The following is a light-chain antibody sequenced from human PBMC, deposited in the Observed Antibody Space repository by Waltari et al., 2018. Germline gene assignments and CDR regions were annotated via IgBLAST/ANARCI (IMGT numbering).Light chain of an antibody. V-gene: IGKV3-15*01. J-gene: IGKJ2*01. CDR2: GAS. CDR3: QQYSDGYT. Sequence: AACQQTPGRAPRRIIYGASTRATGIPARFSGSGAGTDFSLTISGLQSEDFAVYYCQQYSDGYTFGQGTKLEIK.